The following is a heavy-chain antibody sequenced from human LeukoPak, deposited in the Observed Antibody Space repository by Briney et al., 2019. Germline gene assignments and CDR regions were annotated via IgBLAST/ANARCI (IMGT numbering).Heavy chain of an antibody. Sequence: PGGSLRLSCAASGFTFSSYEMNWVRQAPGKGLEWVSYISSSGSTIYYADSVKGRFTISRDNAKNSLYLQMNSLRAEDTAVYYCARERDYDSSGYYVFGYWGQGTLVTVSS. CDR1: GFTFSSYE. V-gene: IGHV3-48*03. J-gene: IGHJ4*02. CDR3: ARERDYDSSGYYVFGY. D-gene: IGHD3-22*01. CDR2: ISSSGSTI.